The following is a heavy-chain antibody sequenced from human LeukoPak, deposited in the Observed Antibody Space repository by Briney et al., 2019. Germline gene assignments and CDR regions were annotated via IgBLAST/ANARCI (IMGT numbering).Heavy chain of an antibody. CDR3: ARLLLDTAPDY. J-gene: IGHJ4*02. D-gene: IGHD5-18*01. CDR1: GGSISSSSYY. V-gene: IGHV4-39*01. Sequence: SETLSLTCTVSGGSISSSSYYWGWIRQPPGKGLEWIGSIYYSGSTYYNPSLKSRVTISVDTSKNQFSLKLSSVTAADTAVYYCARLLLDTAPDYWRQGTLVTVSS. CDR2: IYYSGST.